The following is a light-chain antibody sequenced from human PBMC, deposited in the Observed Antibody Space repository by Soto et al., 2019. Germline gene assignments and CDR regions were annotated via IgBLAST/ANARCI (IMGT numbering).Light chain of an antibody. Sequence: QSALTQPPSASGSPGQSVTISCTGTSSDVGGYNYVSWYQQHPGKAPKLMIYEVSKRPSGVPDRFSCSKSGNTASLTVSGLQAEDEADYYCSSYAGSNNLPVFGTGTKVTVL. V-gene: IGLV2-8*01. J-gene: IGLJ1*01. CDR3: SSYAGSNNLPV. CDR2: EVS. CDR1: SSDVGGYNY.